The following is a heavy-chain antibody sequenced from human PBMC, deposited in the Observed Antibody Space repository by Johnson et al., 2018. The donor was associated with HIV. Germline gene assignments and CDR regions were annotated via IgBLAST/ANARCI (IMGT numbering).Heavy chain of an antibody. V-gene: IGHV3-30*02. Sequence: QVQLVESGGDLVKPGESLRLSCAASGFTFSNVWMSWVRQAPGKGLEWVAFIRYDGSNKYYADSLKGRFTISRDNSKNTLYLHMNSLRTEDTAVFYCAKLRMATTAFDIWGQGTMVTVSS. CDR1: GFTFSNVW. J-gene: IGHJ3*02. CDR3: AKLRMATTAFDI. CDR2: IRYDGSNK. D-gene: IGHD5-24*01.